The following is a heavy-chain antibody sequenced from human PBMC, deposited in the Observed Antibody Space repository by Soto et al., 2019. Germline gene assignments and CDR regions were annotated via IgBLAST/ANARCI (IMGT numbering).Heavy chain of an antibody. V-gene: IGHV4-34*01. Sequence: SETLSLTCAVYGGSFSGYYWSWIRQPPGKGLEWIGEVNHSGSTNYNPSLKSRVTISVDTSKNQFSLKLSSVTAADTAVYYCARGGRYDFWSGYSGNWFDPWGQGTLVTVSS. CDR1: GGSFSGYY. D-gene: IGHD3-3*01. CDR2: VNHSGST. J-gene: IGHJ5*02. CDR3: ARGGRYDFWSGYSGNWFDP.